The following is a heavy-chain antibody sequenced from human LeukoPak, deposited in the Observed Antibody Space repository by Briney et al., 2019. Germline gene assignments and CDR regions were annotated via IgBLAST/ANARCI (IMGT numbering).Heavy chain of an antibody. CDR1: GGTFSIYA. D-gene: IGHD2-15*01. J-gene: IGHJ4*02. CDR3: ARGGPYCSVGSCYPYYFDY. V-gene: IGHV1-69*13. CDR2: ITPIFGTA. Sequence: GASVKVSCKVSGGTFSIYAISWVRQARGQGGEWMGGITPIFGTANYAQKFQGRVTITADESTSTAYMELSSLRSEDTAVYYCARGGPYCSVGSCYPYYFDYWGQGTLVTVSS.